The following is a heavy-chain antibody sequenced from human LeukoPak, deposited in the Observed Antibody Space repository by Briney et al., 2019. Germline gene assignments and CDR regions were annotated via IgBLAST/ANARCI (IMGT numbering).Heavy chain of an antibody. J-gene: IGHJ4*02. Sequence: ASVKVSCKTSGYSFTDDYVQWVRQAPGQGLEWLGWINPDSGFTNYAQKFQGRVTMTRDTSISTAYMEVRRLRPDDTAVYYCAPTPEAYTSNWNVWGQGTLVTVSS. CDR2: INPDSGFT. D-gene: IGHD1-1*01. V-gene: IGHV1-2*02. CDR1: GYSFTDDY. CDR3: APTPEAYTSNWNV.